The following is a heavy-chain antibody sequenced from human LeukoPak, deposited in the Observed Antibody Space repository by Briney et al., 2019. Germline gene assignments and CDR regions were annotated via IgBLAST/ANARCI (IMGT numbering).Heavy chain of an antibody. Sequence: SETLSLTCAVYGGSFSGYYWSWIRQPPGKGLEWIGEINHSGSTNYNPSLKSRVTISVDTSRNQFSLKLSSVTAADTAVYYCARGVPPPGIAVAGLDYWGQGTLVTVSS. CDR3: ARGVPPPGIAVAGLDY. V-gene: IGHV4-34*01. D-gene: IGHD6-19*01. CDR1: GGSFSGYY. J-gene: IGHJ4*02. CDR2: INHSGST.